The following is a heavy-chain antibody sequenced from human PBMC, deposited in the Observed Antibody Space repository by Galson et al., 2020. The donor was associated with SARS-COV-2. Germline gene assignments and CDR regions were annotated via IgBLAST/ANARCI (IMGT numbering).Heavy chain of an antibody. D-gene: IGHD1-1*01. CDR1: GGSFSRYY. CDR3: ARHLGEGTTCPYYGMGV. V-gene: IGHV4-59*08. Sequence: ASETLSLTCTVSGGSFSRYYGSWIRQTPGKGLEWIGYIYYSGSTKYNPSLKSRVSISVDMSKNQFSLRVNSVTAADTAVYYCARHLGEGTTCPYYGMGVWGQGTTVTVSS. CDR2: IYYSGST. J-gene: IGHJ6*02.